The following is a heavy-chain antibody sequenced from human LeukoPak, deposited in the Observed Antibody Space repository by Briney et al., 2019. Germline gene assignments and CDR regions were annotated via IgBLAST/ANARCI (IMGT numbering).Heavy chain of an antibody. CDR3: ARLKLLWSNYFDY. D-gene: IGHD2-2*01. Sequence: GGSLRLSCAASGFTFSSYTMNWVRQAPGKGLEWVSYISSNSSNIYYADSVKGRFTISRDNAKNSLYLQMSSLRAEDTAVYYCARLKLLWSNYFDYWGQGTLVTVSS. CDR2: ISSNSSNI. J-gene: IGHJ4*02. CDR1: GFTFSSYT. V-gene: IGHV3-48*04.